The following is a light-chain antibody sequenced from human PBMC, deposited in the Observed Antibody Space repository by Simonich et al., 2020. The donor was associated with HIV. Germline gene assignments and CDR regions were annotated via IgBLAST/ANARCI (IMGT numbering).Light chain of an antibody. J-gene: IGKJ5*01. Sequence: DIQMTQSPSSLSASVGDRVTITCRASQSISSYLKWYQHKPGKAPKLLIFAASSLQSGVPSRLSGSGSGTDFTLTISSLQPEDFATYYCQQSYNTLSITFGQGTRLEIK. CDR2: AAS. CDR3: QQSYNTLSIT. CDR1: QSISSY. V-gene: IGKV1-39*01.